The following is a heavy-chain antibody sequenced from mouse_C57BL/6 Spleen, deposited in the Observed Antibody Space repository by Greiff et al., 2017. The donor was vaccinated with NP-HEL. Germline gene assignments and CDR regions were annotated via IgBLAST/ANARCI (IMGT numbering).Heavy chain of an antibody. D-gene: IGHD1-1*01. J-gene: IGHJ1*03. V-gene: IGHV1-9*01. CDR3: ARGAIYYYGSSYDWYFDV. Sequence: QVQLQQSGAELMKPGASVKLSCKATGYTFTGYWIEWVKQMPGHGLEWIGEILPGSGSTNYNEKFKGKATFTADTSSNTAYMQLSSLTTEDSAIYDCARGAIYYYGSSYDWYFDVWGTGTTVTVSS. CDR2: ILPGSGST. CDR1: GYTFTGYW.